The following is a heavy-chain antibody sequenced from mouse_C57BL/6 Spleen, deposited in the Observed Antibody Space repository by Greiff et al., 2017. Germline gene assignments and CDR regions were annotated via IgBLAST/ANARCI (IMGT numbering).Heavy chain of an antibody. CDR2: ISYDGSN. D-gene: IGHD5-2*01. CDR3: ARESEYFKDAIDD. Sequence: ESGPGLVKPSQSLSLTCSVTGYSITSGYYWNLIRQFPGNKLEWMGYISYDGSNNYNPSLKKRISITRDTSKNQFFLKLKSVTTEDTATYYCARESEYFKDAIDDWGPGTSVTVSS. V-gene: IGHV3-6*01. CDR1: GYSITSGYY. J-gene: IGHJ4*01.